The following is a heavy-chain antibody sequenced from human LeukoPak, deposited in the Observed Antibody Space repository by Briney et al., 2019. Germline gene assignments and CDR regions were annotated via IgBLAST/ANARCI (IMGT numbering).Heavy chain of an antibody. J-gene: IGHJ6*03. CDR2: INHSGST. Sequence: SEILSLTCAVYGGSFSGYYWSWIRQPPGKGLEWIGGINHSGSTNYNPSLKSRVTISVDTSKNQFSLKLSSVTAADTAVYYCARKGPYYYYYYMDVWGKGTTVTISS. V-gene: IGHV4-34*01. CDR1: GGSFSGYY. CDR3: ARKGPYYYYYYMDV.